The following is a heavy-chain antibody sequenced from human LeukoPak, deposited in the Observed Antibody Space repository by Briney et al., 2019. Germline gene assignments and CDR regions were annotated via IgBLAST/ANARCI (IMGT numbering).Heavy chain of an antibody. V-gene: IGHV3-30*04. CDR2: ISYDGSNK. CDR3: AKDPTHSSGWYW. D-gene: IGHD6-19*01. J-gene: IGHJ4*02. Sequence: GGSLRLSCAASGFTFSSYAMHWVRQAPGKGLEWVAVISYDGSNKYYADSVKGRFTISRDNSKNTLYLQMNSLRAEDTAVYYCAKDPTHSSGWYWWGQGTLVTVSS. CDR1: GFTFSSYA.